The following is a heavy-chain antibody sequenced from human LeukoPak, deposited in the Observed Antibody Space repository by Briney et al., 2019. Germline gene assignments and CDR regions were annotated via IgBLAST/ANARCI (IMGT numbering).Heavy chain of an antibody. Sequence: GASVKVSCKASGYTFTSYAMHWVRQAPGQRLEWMGWINAGNGNTKYSQEFQGRVTITRDTSASTAYMELSSLRSEDMAVYYCARGGSSGWSLYFDYWGQGILVTVSS. V-gene: IGHV1-3*03. D-gene: IGHD6-19*01. CDR1: GYTFTSYA. CDR2: INAGNGNT. J-gene: IGHJ4*02. CDR3: ARGGSSGWSLYFDY.